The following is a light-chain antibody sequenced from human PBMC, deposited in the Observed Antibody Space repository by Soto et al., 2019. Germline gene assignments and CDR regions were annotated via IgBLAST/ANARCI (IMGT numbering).Light chain of an antibody. Sequence: EIMLTQSPVTLSLSPGEGATLSCRASQSVAGSYLAWYHQKPGRTPRLLIYGASSRATGIPDRFSGSGSGTEFTLTINRLEPEDFAVYYCQQYGVSPRTFGQGTKVEIK. V-gene: IGKV3-20*01. J-gene: IGKJ1*01. CDR2: GAS. CDR3: QQYGVSPRT. CDR1: QSVAGSY.